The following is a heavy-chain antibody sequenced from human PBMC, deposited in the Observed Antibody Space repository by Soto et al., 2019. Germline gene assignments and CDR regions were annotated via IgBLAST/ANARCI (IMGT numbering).Heavy chain of an antibody. J-gene: IGHJ6*02. CDR1: GYSLTSYW. CDR2: IDPSDSYT. V-gene: IGHV5-10-1*01. CDR3: ARQDV. Sequence: PGQSLKISCKASGYSLTSYWISWVRQKPGKGLEWMGNIDPSDSYTNYSPSFQGHVTISADTSINTAYLQWYSLKASDTAMYYCARQDVWGQGTTVTVYS.